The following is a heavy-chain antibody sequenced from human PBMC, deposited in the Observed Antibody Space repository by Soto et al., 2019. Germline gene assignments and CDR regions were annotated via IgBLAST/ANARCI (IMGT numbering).Heavy chain of an antibody. CDR2: ITPLFGTT. CDR3: ARGPDYADHGGWVDP. Sequence: QGQLVQSGAEVKKPGSSVKVSCKASGNTFSSYSITWVRQAPGQGLEWMGGITPLFGTTTYAQKFQGRVTITADASTSTAYMELSSLRSEDTAIYFCARGPDYADHGGWVDPWGQGTLVTVSS. V-gene: IGHV1-69*01. D-gene: IGHD4-17*01. CDR1: GNTFSSYS. J-gene: IGHJ5*02.